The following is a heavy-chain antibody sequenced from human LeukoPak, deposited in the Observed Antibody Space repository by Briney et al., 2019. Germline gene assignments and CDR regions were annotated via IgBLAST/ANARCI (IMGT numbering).Heavy chain of an antibody. D-gene: IGHD7-27*01. V-gene: IGHV3-21*01. CDR2: ISSSSSYI. J-gene: IGHJ3*02. CDR3: ARAPLTGEAGGDAFDI. Sequence: PGGSLRLSCAASGFTFSSYSMNWVRQAPGKGLEWVSSISSSSSYIYYADSVKGRFTISRDNAKNSLYLQMNSLRAEDTAVYYCARAPLTGEAGGDAFDIWGQGTMVTVSS. CDR1: GFTFSSYS.